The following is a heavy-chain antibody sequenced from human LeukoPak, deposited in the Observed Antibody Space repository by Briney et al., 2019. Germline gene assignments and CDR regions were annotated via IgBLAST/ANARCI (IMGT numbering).Heavy chain of an antibody. CDR1: GGSFSGYY. CDR3: ARRVLRYFDWTDYYYGMDV. D-gene: IGHD3-9*01. Sequence: PSETLSLTCAVYGGSFSGYYWSWIRQPPGKGLEWIGEINHNGSTNYNPSLKSRVTISVDTSKNQFSLKLGSVTAADTAVYYCARRVLRYFDWTDYYYGMDVWGQGTTVTVSS. V-gene: IGHV4-34*01. CDR2: INHNGST. J-gene: IGHJ6*02.